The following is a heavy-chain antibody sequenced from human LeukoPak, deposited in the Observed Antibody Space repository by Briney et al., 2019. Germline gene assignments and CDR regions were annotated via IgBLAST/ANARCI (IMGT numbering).Heavy chain of an antibody. CDR1: GGSISSYC. CDR3: ARGFYSSSFDY. Sequence: SETLSLTCTVSGGSISSYCWSWIRQPPGKGLEWIGYIYYSGSTKYNPSLRSRATISVDTSKNQFSLKLSSVTAADTAVYYCARGFYSSSFDYWGQGTLVTVSS. CDR2: IYYSGST. J-gene: IGHJ4*02. V-gene: IGHV4-59*01. D-gene: IGHD6-6*01.